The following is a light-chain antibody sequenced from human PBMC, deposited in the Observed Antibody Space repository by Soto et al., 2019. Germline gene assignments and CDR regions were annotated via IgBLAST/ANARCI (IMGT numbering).Light chain of an antibody. CDR1: QDIRSW. J-gene: IGKJ4*01. CDR3: QQTRAYPST. V-gene: IGKV1-12*01. CDR2: GAS. Sequence: DIQMTQSPSFVSASVGDRVTITCRASQDIRSWLVWYQRRPGRAPNLLIYGASTLQSGVPSRFSGSGSGTDFTLTISSLQAEDFASYYCQQTRAYPSTFGGGTKVDIK.